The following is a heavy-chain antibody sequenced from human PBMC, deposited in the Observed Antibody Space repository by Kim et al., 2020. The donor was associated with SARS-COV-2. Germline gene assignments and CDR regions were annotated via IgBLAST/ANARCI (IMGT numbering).Heavy chain of an antibody. CDR3: ARAAYGGNFYYYYGMDV. CDR1: GFTFSSYD. D-gene: IGHD2-21*02. V-gene: IGHV3-13*04. J-gene: IGHJ6*02. Sequence: GGSLRFSCAASGFTFSSYDMHWVRQATGKGLEWVSVIGTTGDTYYPGSVKGRFTISRENAKNSLYLQMNSLRAGDTAVYYCARAAYGGNFYYYYGMDVWGQGTTVTVSS. CDR2: IGTTGDT.